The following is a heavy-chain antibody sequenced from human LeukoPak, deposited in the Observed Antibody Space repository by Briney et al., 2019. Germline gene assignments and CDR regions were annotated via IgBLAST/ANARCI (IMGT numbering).Heavy chain of an antibody. CDR1: GYTFTAHY. CDR3: ARDYYDNSGFGAFDI. J-gene: IGHJ3*02. D-gene: IGHD3-22*01. Sequence: ASVKVSCKASGYTFTAHYMHWVRQAPGQGLEWMGWINPNSGGTKYVQNFQGRVTMTRDTSIRTVYVELSRLRSDDTAVYYCARDYYDNSGFGAFDIWGQGTMVTVSS. V-gene: IGHV1-2*02. CDR2: INPNSGGT.